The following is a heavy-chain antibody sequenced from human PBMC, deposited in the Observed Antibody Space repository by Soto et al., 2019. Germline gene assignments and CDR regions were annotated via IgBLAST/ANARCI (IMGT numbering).Heavy chain of an antibody. CDR2: INPNDGKT. D-gene: IGHD5-18*01. Sequence: ASVKVSCKASGYTFTSYYMYWVRQAPGKGLEWMGIINPNDGKTSYAQKFQGRVTMTEDTSTDTAYMELSSLRSEDTAMYYCATGYSYGIFDYWGQGTLVTVSS. V-gene: IGHV1-46*01. CDR3: ATGYSYGIFDY. J-gene: IGHJ4*02. CDR1: GYTFTSYY.